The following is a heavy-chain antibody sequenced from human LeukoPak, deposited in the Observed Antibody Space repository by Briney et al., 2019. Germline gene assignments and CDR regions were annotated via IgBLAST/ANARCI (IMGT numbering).Heavy chain of an antibody. CDR3: ARDQERTSSFDY. Sequence: ASVKVSCKASGYTFTGYYMRWVRQAPGQGLEWMGWINPNSGGTNYAQKFQGRVTMTRDTSISTAYMELSRLRSDDTAVYYCARDQERTSSFDYWGQGTLVTVSS. CDR2: INPNSGGT. D-gene: IGHD1-14*01. J-gene: IGHJ4*02. CDR1: GYTFTGYY. V-gene: IGHV1-2*02.